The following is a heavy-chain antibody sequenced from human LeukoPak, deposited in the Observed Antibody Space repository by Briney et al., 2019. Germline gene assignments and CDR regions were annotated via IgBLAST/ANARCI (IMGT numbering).Heavy chain of an antibody. CDR2: IYYSGRT. CDR3: ATLKSGYSSPFDY. Sequence: PSETLSLTCTVSGGSISSYYWSWIRQPPGKGLEWIGYIYYSGRTNYNPSLKSRVTISADTSKNQFSLKLSSVTAADTAVYYCATLKSGYSSPFDYWGQGTLVTVSS. V-gene: IGHV4-59*08. CDR1: GGSISSYY. J-gene: IGHJ4*02. D-gene: IGHD5-18*01.